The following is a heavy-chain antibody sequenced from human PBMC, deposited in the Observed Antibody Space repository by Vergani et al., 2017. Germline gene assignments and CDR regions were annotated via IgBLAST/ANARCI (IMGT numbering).Heavy chain of an antibody. V-gene: IGHV4-4*02. CDR2: IYHSGST. J-gene: IGHJ6*02. Sequence: QVQLQESGPGLVKPSGTLSLTCAVSGGSISSSNWWSWVRQPPGKGLEWIGEIYHSGSTNYNPSLKSRVTISVDKSKNQFSLKLSSVTAADTAVYYCARDNKLTRGYCSSTSCSYYYYGMDVWGQGTTVTVSS. CDR3: ARDNKLTRGYCSSTSCSYYYYGMDV. CDR1: GGSISSSNW. D-gene: IGHD2-2*01.